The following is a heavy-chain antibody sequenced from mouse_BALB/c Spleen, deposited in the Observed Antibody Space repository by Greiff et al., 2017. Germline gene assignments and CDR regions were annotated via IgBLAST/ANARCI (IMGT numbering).Heavy chain of an antibody. D-gene: IGHD2-4*01. CDR3: TRAGDYDGAMEY. J-gene: IGHJ4*01. CDR1: GYTFTSYY. CDR2: INPSNGGT. V-gene: IGHV1S81*02. Sequence: VQLQQSGAELVKPGASVKLSCKASGYTFTSYYMYWVKQRPGQGLEWIGEINPSNGGTNFNEKFKSKATLTVDKSSSTAYMQLSSLTSEDSAVYYCTRAGDYDGAMEYWGEGTSVTVSS.